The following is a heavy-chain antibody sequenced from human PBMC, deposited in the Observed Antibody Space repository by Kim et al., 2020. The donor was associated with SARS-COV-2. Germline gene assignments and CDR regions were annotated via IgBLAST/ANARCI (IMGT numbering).Heavy chain of an antibody. Sequence: NTNYSPSLRSRVTISVDTSKNQFSLKLASVAAADTALYYCARGTYRSGFDPWGQGTLVTVSS. D-gene: IGHD6-19*01. CDR3: ARGTYRSGFDP. J-gene: IGHJ5*02. CDR2: NT. V-gene: IGHV4-59*09.